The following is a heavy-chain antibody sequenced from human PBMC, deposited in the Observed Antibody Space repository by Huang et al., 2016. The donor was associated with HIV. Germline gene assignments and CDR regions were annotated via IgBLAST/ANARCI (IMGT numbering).Heavy chain of an antibody. D-gene: IGHD3-16*01. CDR1: GGSFSAHI. CDR3: AMSLRYQYDSRSYWGRYFDY. V-gene: IGHV1-69*01. Sequence: QVQLEQSGPAVRKPGSSVKVSCQASGGSFSAHIISWVRQDPGQRLEWMGGIIALFRAPANAKEFKGRVTMTADESTATIYMELNSLTSEDTAVYYCAMSLRYQYDSRSYWGRYFDYWGQGTLVTVSS. J-gene: IGHJ4*02. CDR2: IIALFRAP.